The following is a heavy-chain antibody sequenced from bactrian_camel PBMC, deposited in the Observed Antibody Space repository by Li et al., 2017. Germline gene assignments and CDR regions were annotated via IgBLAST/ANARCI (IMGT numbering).Heavy chain of an antibody. J-gene: IGHJ6*01. CDR3: APPPVGDFGY. CDR1: GFVFSNYW. CDR2: MKGDGRNT. Sequence: VQLVESGGGLVQPGGSLRLSCAASGFVFSNYWLHWVRQAPGKGLEWVSSMKGDGRNTYYRDSVKGRFTISRDNAKNTVYLQMNSLKSEDTALYYCAPPPVGDFGYWGQGTQVTVS. V-gene: IGHV3S6*01. D-gene: IGHD6*01.